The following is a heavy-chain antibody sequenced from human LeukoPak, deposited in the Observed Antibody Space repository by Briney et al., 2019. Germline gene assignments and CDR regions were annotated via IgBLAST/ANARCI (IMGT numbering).Heavy chain of an antibody. CDR3: ARGYSYGPNWFDP. CDR2: IYHSGST. CDR1: GGSIGSGGYS. J-gene: IGHJ5*02. Sequence: SETLSLTCAVSGGSIGSGGYSWSWIRQPPGKGLEWIGYIYHSGSTYYNPSLKSRVTISVDRSKDQFSLKLSSVTAADTAVYYCARGYSYGPNWFDPWGQGTLVTVSS. D-gene: IGHD5-18*01. V-gene: IGHV4-30-2*01.